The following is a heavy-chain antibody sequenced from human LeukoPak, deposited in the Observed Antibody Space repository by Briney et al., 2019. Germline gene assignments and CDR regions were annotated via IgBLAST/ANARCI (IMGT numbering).Heavy chain of an antibody. J-gene: IGHJ4*02. CDR1: GGTFSSYA. D-gene: IGHD6-6*01. CDR3: ARGHEYSSSSPLGY. CDR2: IIPIFGTA. V-gene: IGHV1-69*05. Sequence: SVKVSCKASGGTFSSYAISWVRQAPGQGLEWMGGIIPIFGTANYAQKFQGRVTITTDESTSTAYMELSSLRSEDTTVYYCARGHEYSSSSPLGYWGQGTLVTVSS.